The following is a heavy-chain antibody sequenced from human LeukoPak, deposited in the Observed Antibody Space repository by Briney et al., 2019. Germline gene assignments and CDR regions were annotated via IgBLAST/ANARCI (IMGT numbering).Heavy chain of an antibody. V-gene: IGHV3-23*01. D-gene: IGHD4-23*01. Sequence: GGSLRLSCAASGFTFSSYAMSWVRQAPGKGLEWGSAISGSGGSTYYADSGKGRFAISRDNSKNTLYLQMNRLRAEDTAVYYCAKDRSAVVYWGQGTLVTVSS. J-gene: IGHJ4*02. CDR3: AKDRSAVVY. CDR2: ISGSGGST. CDR1: GFTFSSYA.